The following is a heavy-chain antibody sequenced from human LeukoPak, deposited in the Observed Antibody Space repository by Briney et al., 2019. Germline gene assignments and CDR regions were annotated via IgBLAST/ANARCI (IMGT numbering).Heavy chain of an antibody. Sequence: GGSLRLSCAASGFTFSSYSMNWVRQAPGKGLEWVSSISSSSSYIYYADSVKGRFTISRDNAKNSLYLQMNSLRAEDTALYYCARGIAASPWYFDYWGQGTLVTVSS. CDR3: ARGIAASPWYFDY. J-gene: IGHJ4*02. CDR2: ISSSSSYI. CDR1: GFTFSSYS. V-gene: IGHV3-21*01. D-gene: IGHD6-13*01.